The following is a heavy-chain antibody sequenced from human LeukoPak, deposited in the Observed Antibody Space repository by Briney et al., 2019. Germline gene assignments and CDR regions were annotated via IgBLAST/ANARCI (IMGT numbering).Heavy chain of an antibody. CDR3: VRGYSFGPYGMDV. CDR2: TSDSGGST. D-gene: IGHD2-15*01. CDR1: GFPFSSYA. J-gene: IGHJ6*02. V-gene: IGHV3-64D*09. Sequence: PVGSLRLSCSASGFPFSSYAMHWVRQAPGKGLEYVSATSDSGGSTYYADSVKGRFTISRDNSKNTLYLQMSSLRAEDTAVYFCVRGYSFGPYGMDVWGQGTTDTVSS.